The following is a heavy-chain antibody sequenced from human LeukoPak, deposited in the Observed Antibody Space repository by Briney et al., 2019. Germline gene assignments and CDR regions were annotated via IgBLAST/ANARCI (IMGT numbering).Heavy chain of an antibody. CDR1: GYTFTSYD. Sequence: ASVKVSCKASGYTFTSYDINWVRQATGQGLEWMGWMNPNSGNTGYAQKFQGKVTMTRNTSISTAYMELSSLRSEDTAVYYCARGRRGYSSYEWDYWGQGTLVTVSS. D-gene: IGHD5-12*01. J-gene: IGHJ4*02. CDR2: MNPNSGNT. V-gene: IGHV1-8*01. CDR3: ARGRRGYSSYEWDY.